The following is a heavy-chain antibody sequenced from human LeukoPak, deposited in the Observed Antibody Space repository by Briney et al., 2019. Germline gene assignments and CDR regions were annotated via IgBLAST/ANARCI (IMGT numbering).Heavy chain of an antibody. J-gene: IGHJ4*01. V-gene: IGHV4-59*01. CDR3: AGAPNRHFFDY. CDR1: SGTITSYY. Sequence: PSETLSLTCTVSSGTITSYYWSWIRQPPGKGLEYIGHIYYTGTTDYNPSLKSRVTISVDTSKNQFSLRLISVTASDTALYFCAGAPNRHFFDYWGHGTLVAVSS. CDR2: IYYTGTT.